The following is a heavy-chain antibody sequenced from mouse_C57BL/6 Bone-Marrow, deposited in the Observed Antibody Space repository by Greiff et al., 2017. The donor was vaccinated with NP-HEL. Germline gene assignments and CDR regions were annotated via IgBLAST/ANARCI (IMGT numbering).Heavy chain of an antibody. V-gene: IGHV1-50*01. J-gene: IGHJ3*01. Sequence: QVQLQQPGAELVKPGASVKLSCKASGYTFTSYWMQWVKQRPGQGLEWIGEIDPSDSYTNYNQKFKGKATLTVATSSSTAYMQLSSLTSEDSAVYYCANRDFAYWGQGTLVTVSA. CDR3: ANRDFAY. CDR1: GYTFTSYW. CDR2: IDPSDSYT.